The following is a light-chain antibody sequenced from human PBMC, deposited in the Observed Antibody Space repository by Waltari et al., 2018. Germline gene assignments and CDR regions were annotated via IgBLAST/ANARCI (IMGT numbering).Light chain of an antibody. CDR1: SSDVGGHNY. V-gene: IGLV2-8*01. CDR2: EVS. J-gene: IGLJ1*01. CDR3: SSYAGSNNLV. Sequence: QSALTQPPSASGSPGQSVTISCTGTSSDVGGHNYVSWYQQHPGKAPKLMIYEVSKRPSGVPDRFPGAKSGNTASLTVSGLQAEEEADYYCSSYAGSNNLVFGTGTRVTVL.